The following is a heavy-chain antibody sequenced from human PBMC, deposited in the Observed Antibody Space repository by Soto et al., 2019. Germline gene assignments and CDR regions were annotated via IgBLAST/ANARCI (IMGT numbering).Heavy chain of an antibody. Sequence: ASVKVSCKASGYTFTGYYMHWVRQAPGQGLEWMGWINPNSGGTNYAQKFQGWVTMTRDTSISTAYMELSRLRSDDTAVYYCARDRGGDFWSGKKGGMDVWGQGTTVTVS. CDR3: ARDRGGDFWSGKKGGMDV. V-gene: IGHV1-2*04. D-gene: IGHD3-3*01. CDR2: INPNSGGT. J-gene: IGHJ6*02. CDR1: GYTFTGYY.